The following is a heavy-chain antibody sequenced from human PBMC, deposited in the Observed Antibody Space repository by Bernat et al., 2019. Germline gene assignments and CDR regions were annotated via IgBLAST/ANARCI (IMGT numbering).Heavy chain of an antibody. CDR3: ARDEGGSHYDFWSGYYPYYYYYYMDV. Sequence: EVQLVESGGGLVQPGRSLRLSCAASGFTFDDYAMHWVRQAPGKGLEWVSGISWNSGSIGYADSVKGRFTISRDNAKNSLYLQMNSLRAEDTALYYCARDEGGSHYDFWSGYYPYYYYYYMDVWGKGTTVTVSS. J-gene: IGHJ6*03. CDR1: GFTFDDYA. D-gene: IGHD3-3*01. V-gene: IGHV3-9*01. CDR2: ISWNSGSI.